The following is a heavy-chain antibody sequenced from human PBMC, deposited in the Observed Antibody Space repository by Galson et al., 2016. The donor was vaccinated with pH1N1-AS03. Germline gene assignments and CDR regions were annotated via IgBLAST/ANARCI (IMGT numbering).Heavy chain of an antibody. J-gene: IGHJ4*02. CDR2: ISVAGDVT. CDR1: GFTFSNYV. Sequence: SLRLSCAASGFTFSNYVMTWVRQAPGKGLEWVSTISVAGDVTYYADSAKGRFTISRDNSDNTLYLQMNSLRAEDTAVYYRAREALPDYYHSSGPIDYWGQGTLVTVSS. CDR3: AREALPDYYHSSGPIDY. D-gene: IGHD3-22*01. V-gene: IGHV3-23*01.